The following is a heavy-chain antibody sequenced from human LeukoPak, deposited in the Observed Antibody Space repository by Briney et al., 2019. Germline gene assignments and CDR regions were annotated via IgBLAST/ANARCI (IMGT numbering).Heavy chain of an antibody. V-gene: IGHV3-23*01. CDR3: ARVRGVSGWYHDY. D-gene: IGHD6-19*01. Sequence: GGSLRLSCAVSGFGFSSYAMSWVRRAPGKGLEWVSAITGSGGRTYYAESVKGRFTISRDNSKNTLYLQMNSLRAEDTAVYYCARVRGVSGWYHDYWGQGTLVTVSS. CDR1: GFGFSSYA. CDR2: ITGSGGRT. J-gene: IGHJ4*02.